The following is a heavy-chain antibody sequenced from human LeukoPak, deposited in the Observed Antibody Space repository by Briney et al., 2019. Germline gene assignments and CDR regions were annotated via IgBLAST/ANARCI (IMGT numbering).Heavy chain of an antibody. CDR1: GFTFSDYY. Sequence: PGGSLRLSCAASGFTFSDYYMSWIRQAPGKGLEWVSGFSVNDRTTYYADSVKGRFTISRDNSKNTLYLQMNSLRAEDTAVYYCAKARLRSYDSSGYYDYWGQGTLVTVSS. CDR2: FSVNDRTT. CDR3: AKARLRSYDSSGYYDY. D-gene: IGHD3-22*01. V-gene: IGHV3-23*01. J-gene: IGHJ4*02.